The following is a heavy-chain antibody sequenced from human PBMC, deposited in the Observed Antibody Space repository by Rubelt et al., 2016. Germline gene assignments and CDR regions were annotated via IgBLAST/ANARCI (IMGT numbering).Heavy chain of an antibody. CDR2: IYYSGST. CDR3: ARWDVDYLDY. V-gene: IGHV4-59*12. D-gene: IGHD1-26*01. J-gene: IGHJ4*01. Sequence: QVQLQESGPGLVKPSETLSLTCTVSGGSISSYYWSWIRQPPGKGLEWIGYIYYSGSTSYNPSLKSRVTISVDTSKNQFSLKRNSVTAADTAVYYCARWDVDYLDYWGQGTLVTVSS. CDR1: GGSISSYY.